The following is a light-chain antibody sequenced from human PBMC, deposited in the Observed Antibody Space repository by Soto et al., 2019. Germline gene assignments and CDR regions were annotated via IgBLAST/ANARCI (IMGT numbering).Light chain of an antibody. Sequence: QSVLTKPPSVSGAPGQGVTISCTGGSSNIGAGYDVHWYQHLPGTSPKLLIYGNHNRPSGVPDRFSGSKSGTSASLAITDLQAEDEADYYCQSYDSSLSGSWVFGGGTKLTVL. CDR1: SSNIGAGYD. V-gene: IGLV1-40*01. J-gene: IGLJ3*02. CDR3: QSYDSSLSGSWV. CDR2: GNH.